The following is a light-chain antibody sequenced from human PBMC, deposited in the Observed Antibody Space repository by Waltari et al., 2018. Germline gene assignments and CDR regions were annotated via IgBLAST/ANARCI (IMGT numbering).Light chain of an antibody. CDR3: SSYSTSITPYV. CDR2: DVS. J-gene: IGLJ1*01. Sequence: QSALTQPASVSGSPGQSITISCTGSSSDIGDYNHVPWYQQHPGKAPKLMIYDVSSRPSGVSNRFFGSKSGTTASLTVSGLQAEDEAVYFCSSYSTSITPYVFGAGTKVTVL. CDR1: SSDIGDYNH. V-gene: IGLV2-14*03.